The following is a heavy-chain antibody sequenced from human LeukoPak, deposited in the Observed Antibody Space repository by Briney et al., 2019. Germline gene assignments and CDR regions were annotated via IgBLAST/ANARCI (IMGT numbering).Heavy chain of an antibody. Sequence: GGSLRLSCAASGFTFSDYYMSWIRQAPGKGLEWVSYISSSGTNIYYADSVKGRFSISRDNSKNTLYLQMNSLRADDTAVYYCARAQQQLVYSWFDPWGQGTLVTVSS. CDR2: ISSSGTNI. CDR1: GFTFSDYY. CDR3: ARAQQQLVYSWFDP. V-gene: IGHV3-11*04. D-gene: IGHD6-13*01. J-gene: IGHJ5*02.